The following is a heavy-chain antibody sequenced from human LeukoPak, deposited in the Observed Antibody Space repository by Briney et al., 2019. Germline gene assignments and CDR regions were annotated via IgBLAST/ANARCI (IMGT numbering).Heavy chain of an antibody. V-gene: IGHV4-59*08. CDR3: ARHSYSSGWLDY. J-gene: IGHJ4*02. CDR2: IYYSGST. CDR1: GGSISSYY. Sequence: PSETLSLTCTVSGGSISSYYWSWIRQPPGKGLERIGYIYYSGSTNYNPSLKSRVTISVDTSKNQFSLKLSSVTAADTAVYYCARHSYSSGWLDYWGQGTLDTVSS. D-gene: IGHD6-19*01.